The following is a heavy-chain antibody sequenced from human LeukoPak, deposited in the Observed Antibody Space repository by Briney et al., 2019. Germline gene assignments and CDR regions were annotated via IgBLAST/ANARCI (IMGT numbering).Heavy chain of an antibody. D-gene: IGHD4-11*01. CDR3: ARGPLDDYTNQPLGY. CDR2: IIPILGIA. J-gene: IGHJ4*02. CDR1: GGTFSSYT. V-gene: IGHV1-69*02. Sequence: ASVKVSCKASGGTFSSYTISWVRQAPGQGLEWMGRIIPILGIANYARKFQGRVTITADKSTSTAHMELSSLRSEDPAVYYCARGPLDDYTNQPLGYWGQGTLVTVSS.